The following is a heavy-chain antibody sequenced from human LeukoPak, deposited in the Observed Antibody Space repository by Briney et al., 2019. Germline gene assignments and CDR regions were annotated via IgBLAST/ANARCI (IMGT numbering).Heavy chain of an antibody. V-gene: IGHV4-59*08. J-gene: IGHJ6*03. CDR1: GGSIGTYY. CDR3: ARHIGGGIEDMDV. D-gene: IGHD3-16*02. Sequence: KPSETLSFTGTVSGGSIGTYYWSWVRQSPGTGLEWIGYTYVTGTRYNPYLQSRVTISVDRSRNQFFPKMTSVTAADTAVYYCARHIGGGIEDMDVWGRGTKVTVSS. CDR2: TYVTGT.